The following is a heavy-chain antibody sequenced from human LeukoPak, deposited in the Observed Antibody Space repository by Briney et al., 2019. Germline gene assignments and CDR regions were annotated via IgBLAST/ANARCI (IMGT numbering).Heavy chain of an antibody. V-gene: IGHV3-49*04. CDR2: IRSKAYGGTT. Sequence: PGRSLRLSCTASGFTFGDYAMSWVRQAPGKGLEWVGFIRSKAYGGTTEYAASVKGRFTISRDDSKSIAYLQMNSLKTEDTAVYYCTRKSPTREYYYDSSGSPSDYWGQGTLVTVSS. CDR3: TRKSPTREYYYDSSGSPSDY. D-gene: IGHD3-22*01. J-gene: IGHJ4*02. CDR1: GFTFGDYA.